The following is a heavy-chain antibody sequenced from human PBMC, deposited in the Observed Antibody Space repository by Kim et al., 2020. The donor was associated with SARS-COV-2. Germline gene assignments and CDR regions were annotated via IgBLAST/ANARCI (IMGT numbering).Heavy chain of an antibody. D-gene: IGHD6-6*01. CDR3: ARTARPNYYYGMDV. J-gene: IGHJ6*02. Sequence: AQKFQGRVTITADESTSTAYMELSSLRSEDTAVYYCARTARPNYYYGMDVWGQGTTVTVSS. V-gene: IGHV1-69*01.